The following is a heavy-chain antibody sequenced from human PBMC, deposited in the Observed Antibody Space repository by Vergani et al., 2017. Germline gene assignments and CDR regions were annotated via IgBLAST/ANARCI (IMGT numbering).Heavy chain of an antibody. CDR3: ASCYEMATIEDAFDI. V-gene: IGHV3-21*01. D-gene: IGHD5-24*01. CDR2: ISSSSSYI. Sequence: EVQLVESGGGLVKPGGSLRLSCAASGFTFSSYSMNWVRQAPGKGLEWVSSISSSSSYIYYADSVKGRFTISRDNAKNSLYLQMNSLRAEDTAVYYCASCYEMATIEDAFDIWGQGTMVTVS. CDR1: GFTFSSYS. J-gene: IGHJ3*02.